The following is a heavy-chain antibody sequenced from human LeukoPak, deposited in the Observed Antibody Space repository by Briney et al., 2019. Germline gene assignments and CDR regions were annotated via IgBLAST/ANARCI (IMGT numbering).Heavy chain of an antibody. CDR1: GGSISSGSYY. CDR2: IYTSGST. CDR3: AREGQKGTYYDFDY. D-gene: IGHD3-22*01. J-gene: IGHJ4*02. V-gene: IGHV4-61*02. Sequence: SSQTLSLTCTVSGGSISSGSYYWSWIRQPAGKGLEWIGRIYTSGSTNYNPSLKSRATISVDTSKNQFSLKLSSVTAADTAVYYCAREGQKGTYYDFDYWGQGTLVTVSS.